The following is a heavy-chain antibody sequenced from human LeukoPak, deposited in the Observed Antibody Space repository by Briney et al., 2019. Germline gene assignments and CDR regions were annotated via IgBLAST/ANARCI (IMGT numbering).Heavy chain of an antibody. CDR1: GFIFSNYA. CDR3: VKRIQSALAAGY. D-gene: IGHD5-18*01. CDR2: ISGSGGNT. V-gene: IGHV3-23*01. Sequence: GGSLRLSCAASGFIFSNYALSWVRQAPGKGLEWVSDISGSGGNTYYAKSVRGRFTISRDNSKNTLYLQMNSLRAGDTAIYYCVKRIQSALAAGYWGQGALVTVSS. J-gene: IGHJ4*02.